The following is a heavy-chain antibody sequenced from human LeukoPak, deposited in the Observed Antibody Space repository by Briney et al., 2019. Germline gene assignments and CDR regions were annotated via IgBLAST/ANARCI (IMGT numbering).Heavy chain of an antibody. Sequence: GSSVKVSCKASGGTFSNYGFNWVRQAPGQGLEWMVRIIPVFGIANYAQKFQGRVTITADKSTSTAYMELNSLRSEDTAAYFCARDPGVRGVIIPGASDHWGQGTLVTVSS. CDR2: IIPVFGIA. J-gene: IGHJ4*02. CDR1: GGTFSNYG. D-gene: IGHD3-10*01. CDR3: ARDPGVRGVIIPGASDH. V-gene: IGHV1-69*04.